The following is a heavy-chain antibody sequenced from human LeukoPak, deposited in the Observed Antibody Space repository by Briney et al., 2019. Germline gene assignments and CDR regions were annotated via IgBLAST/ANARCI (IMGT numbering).Heavy chain of an antibody. CDR3: ATKGRRQLVQGGLDY. CDR1: GGSLSSSSYY. CDR2: IYYSGST. D-gene: IGHD6-13*01. V-gene: IGHV4-39*07. J-gene: IGHJ4*02. Sequence: SETLSLTCTVSGGSLSSSSYYWGWIRQPPGKGLEWIGSIYYSGSTYYNPSLKSRVTISVDPSKNQFSLKLSSVTAADTAVYYCATKGRRQLVQGGLDYWGQGTLVTVSP.